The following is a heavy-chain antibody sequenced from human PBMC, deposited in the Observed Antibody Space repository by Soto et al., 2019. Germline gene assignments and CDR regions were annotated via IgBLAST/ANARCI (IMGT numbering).Heavy chain of an antibody. CDR3: ARRPALGYCSGGSCYTVVLFDY. CDR2: IIPNIGTA. CDR1: GGTFSSYA. V-gene: IGHV1-69*13. Sequence: ASVKVSCKASGGTFSSYAISLVRQAPGQGLEWMGGIIPNIGTANYAQKFKGRVTMTADASTSTAYMELRSLRSDDTAVYYCARRPALGYCSGGSCYTVVLFDYWGQGTLVTVSS. D-gene: IGHD2-15*01. J-gene: IGHJ4*02.